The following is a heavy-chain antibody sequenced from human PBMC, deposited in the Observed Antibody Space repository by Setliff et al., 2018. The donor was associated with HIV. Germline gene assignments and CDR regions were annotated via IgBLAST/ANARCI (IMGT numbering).Heavy chain of an antibody. V-gene: IGHV1-2*06. CDR3: AREGQDSGGWYYFDY. CDR2: INPKSGAT. J-gene: IGHJ4*02. CDR1: GYSFTDYY. D-gene: IGHD6-19*01. Sequence: ASVKVSCKASGYSFTDYYMHWVRQAPGQGLEYMGRINPKSGATIYAENFQGRVTMTRDMSISTAYMGVNRLTSDDTALYYCAREGQDSGGWYYFDYWGQGTLVTVSS.